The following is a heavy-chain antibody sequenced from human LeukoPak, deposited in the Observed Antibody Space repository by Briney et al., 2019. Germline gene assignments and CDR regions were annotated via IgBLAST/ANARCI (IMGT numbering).Heavy chain of an antibody. CDR1: GGTFSSYA. D-gene: IGHD3-9*01. CDR2: IIPIFGTA. J-gene: IGHJ4*02. Sequence: GASVKVSCKASGGTFSSYAISWVRQAPGQGLEWMGGIIPIFGTANYAQKFQGRVTITADESTSTAYMELSSLRSEDTAVYYCASAPDILTGYYGGYWGQGTLVTVSS. V-gene: IGHV1-69*13. CDR3: ASAPDILTGYYGGY.